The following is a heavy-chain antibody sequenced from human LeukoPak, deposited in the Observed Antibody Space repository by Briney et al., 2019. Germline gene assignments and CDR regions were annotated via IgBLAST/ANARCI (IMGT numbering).Heavy chain of an antibody. Sequence: GGSLRLSCAASGFTFDDYAMHWVRQAPGKGLEWVSGISWNSGSIGYADSVKGRFTISRDNAKNSLYLQMNSLRAEDTALYYCAKDLRTRVDSSEYYFDYWGQGTLVTVSS. CDR3: AKDLRTRVDSSEYYFDY. CDR1: GFTFDDYA. J-gene: IGHJ4*02. V-gene: IGHV3-9*01. CDR2: ISWNSGSI. D-gene: IGHD5-12*01.